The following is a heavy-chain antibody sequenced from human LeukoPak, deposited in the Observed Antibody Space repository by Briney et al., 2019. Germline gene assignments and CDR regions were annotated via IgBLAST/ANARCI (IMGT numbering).Heavy chain of an antibody. D-gene: IGHD3-9*01. V-gene: IGHV1-69*05. CDR2: IIPMFGTA. CDR1: GGTFSSYE. CDR3: ARGDYDILTGHGYFQH. Sequence: GASVKVSCKASGGTFSSYEISWVRQAPGQGLEWMGGIIPMFGTAKYAQKFQGRVTMTRNTSISTAYMEPSSLRSEDTAVYYCARGDYDILTGHGYFQHWGQGTLVTVSS. J-gene: IGHJ1*01.